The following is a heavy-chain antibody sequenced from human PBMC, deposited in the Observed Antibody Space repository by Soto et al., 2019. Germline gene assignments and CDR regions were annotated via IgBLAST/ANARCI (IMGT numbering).Heavy chain of an antibody. CDR3: ARTDMGTMFFDY. CDR1: GGSVSSGSYY. Sequence: ETLSLTCTVSGGSVSSGSYYWSWIRQFPGKGLEWIGYVYYTGSTNYNPSLKSRVTISVDTSKSQFSLKLSSVTAADTALYYCARTDMGTMFFDYWGQGTLVTVSS. CDR2: VYYTGST. V-gene: IGHV4-61*01. J-gene: IGHJ4*02. D-gene: IGHD2-15*01.